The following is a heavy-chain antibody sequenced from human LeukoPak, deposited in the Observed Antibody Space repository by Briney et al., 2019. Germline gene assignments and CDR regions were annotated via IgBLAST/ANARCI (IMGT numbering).Heavy chain of an antibody. CDR2: KWYDGSRD. J-gene: IGHJ4*02. Sequence: GGSLRLSCAASGFTFRNYGMNWVRQAPGKGLEWVALKWYDGSRDYYVDFVKGRFTVSRDNSKNTLYLQMKNLRAEDTAVYYRATVRGSDWYMDYWGQGTLVTVSS. D-gene: IGHD6-19*01. CDR3: ATVRGSDWYMDY. CDR1: GFTFRNYG. V-gene: IGHV3-33*01.